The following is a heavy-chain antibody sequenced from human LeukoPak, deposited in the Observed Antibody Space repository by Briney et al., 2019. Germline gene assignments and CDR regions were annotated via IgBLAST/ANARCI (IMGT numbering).Heavy chain of an antibody. V-gene: IGHV4-59*08. CDR3: ARQFESYYYDSSGYYSHTKFDY. D-gene: IGHD3-22*01. J-gene: IGHJ4*02. Sequence: SETLSLTCTVSGGSISSYYWSWIRQPPGKGLEWIGYIYYSGSTNYNPSLESRVTISVDTSKNQFSLKLSSVTAADTAVYYCARQFESYYYDSSGYYSHTKFDYWGQGTLVTVSS. CDR1: GGSISSYY. CDR2: IYYSGST.